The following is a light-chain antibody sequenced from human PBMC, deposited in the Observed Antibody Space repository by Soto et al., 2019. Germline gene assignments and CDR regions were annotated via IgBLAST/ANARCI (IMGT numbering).Light chain of an antibody. J-gene: IGKJ1*01. Sequence: DIQMTQSPSSLSASVGDRVTITCRASQGISNFLNWYQQKPGQAPKVLIYAASTLQAGVPSRFSGSGSGTVFTLTINSLQPEDFATYFCQQSFTNPKTFGQGTEVDIK. CDR2: AAS. CDR3: QQSFTNPKT. V-gene: IGKV1-39*01. CDR1: QGISNF.